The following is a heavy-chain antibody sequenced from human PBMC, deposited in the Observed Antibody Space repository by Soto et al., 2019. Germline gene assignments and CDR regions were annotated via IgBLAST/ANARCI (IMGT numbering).Heavy chain of an antibody. J-gene: IGHJ6*02. CDR2: ISSSSSTI. D-gene: IGHD3-3*01. CDR3: ASGYDFWSGHSHYYYYYGMDV. V-gene: IGHV3-48*02. CDR1: GFTFSSYS. Sequence: EVQLVESGGGLVQPGGSLRLSCAASGFTFSSYSMNWVRQAPGKGLEWVSYISSSSSTIYYADSVKGRFTISRDNAKNSLYLKMNSLRDEDTAVYYCASGYDFWSGHSHYYYYYGMDVWGQGTTVTVSS.